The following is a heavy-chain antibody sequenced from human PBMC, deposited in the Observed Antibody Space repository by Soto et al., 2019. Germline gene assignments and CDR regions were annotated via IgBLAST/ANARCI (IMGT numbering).Heavy chain of an antibody. Sequence: PGGSLRLSCAASGFTFSSYAMSWVRQAPGKGLERVSAISGSGGSTYYADSVKGRFTISIDNSKNTLYLQMISLRAEDTAVYYCAREAPLDHDAFAIWVQGTMVIVSS. CDR3: AREAPLDHDAFAI. J-gene: IGHJ3*02. CDR2: ISGSGGST. D-gene: IGHD1-1*01. V-gene: IGHV3-23*01. CDR1: GFTFSSYA.